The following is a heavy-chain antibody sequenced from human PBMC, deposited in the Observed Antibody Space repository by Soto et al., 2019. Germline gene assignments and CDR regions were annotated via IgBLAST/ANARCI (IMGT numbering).Heavy chain of an antibody. D-gene: IGHD2-2*01. CDR2: INAGNGNT. CDR1: GYTFTSYA. J-gene: IGHJ5*02. V-gene: IGHV1-3*05. Sequence: QVQLVQSGAEEKKPGASVKVSCKASGYTFTSYAMHWVRQAPGQRLEWMGWINAGNGNTKYSQKFQGRVTITRDTSASKAYMELSSLRSEDTAVYYCAREGVLNVVVPSAMLGHCCDPWGQGTLVTVSS. CDR3: AREGVLNVVVPSAMLGHCCDP.